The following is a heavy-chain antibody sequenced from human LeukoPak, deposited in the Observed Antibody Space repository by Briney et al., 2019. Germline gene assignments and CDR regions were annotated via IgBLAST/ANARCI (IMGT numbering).Heavy chain of an antibody. D-gene: IGHD4-17*01. CDR3: VKDLYGDYVGHFDY. CDR2: ISSNGGST. Sequence: GGSLRLSCSASGFTFSSYAMHWGRQAPGKGLEYVSAISSNGGSTYYADSVKGRFTISRDNSKNALYLQMSSLRAEDTAVYYCVKDLYGDYVGHFDYWGQGTLVTVSS. V-gene: IGHV3-64D*06. J-gene: IGHJ4*02. CDR1: GFTFSSYA.